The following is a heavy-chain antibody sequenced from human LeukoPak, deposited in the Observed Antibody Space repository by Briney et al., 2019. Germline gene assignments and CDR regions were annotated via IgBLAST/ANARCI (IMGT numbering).Heavy chain of an antibody. Sequence: SETLSLTCTVSGYSISSGYYWGWIRQPPGKGLEWIGNIYHSGSTYYNPSLKSRVTISVDTSKNQFSLKLSSVTAADTAVYYCASSYYDSSGPFDYWGQGTLVTVSS. D-gene: IGHD3-22*01. CDR1: GYSISSGYY. V-gene: IGHV4-38-2*02. CDR2: IYHSGST. J-gene: IGHJ4*02. CDR3: ASSYYDSSGPFDY.